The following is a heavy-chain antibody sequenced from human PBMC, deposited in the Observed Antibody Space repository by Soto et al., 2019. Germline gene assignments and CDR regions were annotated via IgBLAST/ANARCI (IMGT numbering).Heavy chain of an antibody. V-gene: IGHV3-21*01. CDR2: ISSSSGYI. D-gene: IGHD5-18*01. CDR3: ARVRSYSYGQGYGMDV. J-gene: IGHJ6*02. Sequence: ESGGGLVKPGGSLRLSCAASEFTFSTYSMNWVRQAPGKGLEWVSSISSSSGYIYYADSVKGRFTISRDDAKNSLSLQMNSLRAEDTAVYYCARVRSYSYGQGYGMDVWGQGTTVTVSS. CDR1: EFTFSTYS.